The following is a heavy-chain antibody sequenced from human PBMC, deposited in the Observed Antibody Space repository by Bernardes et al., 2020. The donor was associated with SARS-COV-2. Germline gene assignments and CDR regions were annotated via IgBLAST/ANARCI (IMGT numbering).Heavy chain of an antibody. D-gene: IGHD5-18*01. CDR3: ARDMPEGGYSYGYGDYYYYGMDV. CDR2: ISSSSSYI. CDR1: GFTFSSYS. J-gene: IGHJ6*02. Sequence: GSLRLSCSASGFTFSSYSMNWVRQAPGKGLEWVSSISSSSSYIYYADSVKGRFTISRDNAKNSLYLQMNSLRAEDTAVYYCARDMPEGGYSYGYGDYYYYGMDVWGQGTTVTVSS. V-gene: IGHV3-21*01.